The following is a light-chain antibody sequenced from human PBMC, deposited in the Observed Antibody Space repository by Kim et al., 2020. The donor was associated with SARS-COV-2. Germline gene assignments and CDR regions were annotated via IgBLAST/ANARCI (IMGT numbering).Light chain of an antibody. Sequence: LSPGERATLPCRASQSVNNRYLAWYQQKVGQTPRLLIYGVSTRATGIPDRFSGSGSGTDFTLTISRLGPEDFAVYYCQHYGSSPQFGGGTKVEIK. CDR2: GVS. CDR3: QHYGSSPQ. CDR1: QSVNNRY. V-gene: IGKV3-20*01. J-gene: IGKJ4*01.